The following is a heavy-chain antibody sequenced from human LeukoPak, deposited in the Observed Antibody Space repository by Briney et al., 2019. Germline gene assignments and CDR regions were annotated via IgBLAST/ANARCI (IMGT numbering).Heavy chain of an antibody. CDR2: ITYNGAAT. CDR3: AKDGLYFDGSTHIYYFDS. V-gene: IGHV3-23*01. J-gene: IGHJ4*02. Sequence: GGSLRLSCAASGFSFGGYAMTWVRQAPGKGLEWVSSITYNGAATYYLDFVKARFTISRDNSRGTLYLQMDSLTAEDTALYYCAKDGLYFDGSTHIYYFDSWGQGTLVAVSS. D-gene: IGHD3-9*01. CDR1: GFSFGGYA.